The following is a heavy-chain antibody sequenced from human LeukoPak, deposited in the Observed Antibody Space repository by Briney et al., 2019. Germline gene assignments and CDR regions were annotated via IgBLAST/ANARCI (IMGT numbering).Heavy chain of an antibody. CDR1: GFTFSSYA. CDR2: ISSNGGST. D-gene: IGHD5-24*01. V-gene: IGHV3-64*01. J-gene: IGHJ4*02. Sequence: QSGGSLRLSCAASGFTFSSYAMHWVRQAPGKGLEYVSAISSNGGSTYYANSVKGRFTISRDNSKNTLYLQMGSLRAEDMAVYYCARVRNGYNEYYFDYWGQGTLVTVSS. CDR3: ARVRNGYNEYYFDY.